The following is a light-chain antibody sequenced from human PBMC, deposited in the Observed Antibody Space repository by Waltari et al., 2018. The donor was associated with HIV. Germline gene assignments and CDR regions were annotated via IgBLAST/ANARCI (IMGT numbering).Light chain of an antibody. CDR1: SSDVGGYNY. CDR2: EVS. Sequence: QSALTQPPSASGSPGQSVTISCTGTSSDVGGYNYVSWYQQHPGKAPKLMIYEVSRLPAGVPERFYGSNAGNTASLTVSGLHAEDAADYYCSSDAGSNNFGVFGGGTRLTVL. J-gene: IGLJ2*01. V-gene: IGLV2-8*01. CDR3: SSDAGSNNFGV.